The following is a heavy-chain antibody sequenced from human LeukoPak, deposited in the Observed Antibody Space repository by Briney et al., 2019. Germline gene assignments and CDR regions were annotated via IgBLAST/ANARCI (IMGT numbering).Heavy chain of an antibody. V-gene: IGHV1-69*04. J-gene: IGHJ3*02. Sequence: SVKVSCKASGYTFTSYGISWVRQAPGQGLEWMGRIIPILGIANYAQKFQGRVTITADKSTSTAYMELSSLRSEDTAVYYCARDQVVPADPDAFDIWGQGTMVTVSS. CDR3: ARDQVVPADPDAFDI. CDR1: GYTFTSYG. D-gene: IGHD2-2*01. CDR2: IIPILGIA.